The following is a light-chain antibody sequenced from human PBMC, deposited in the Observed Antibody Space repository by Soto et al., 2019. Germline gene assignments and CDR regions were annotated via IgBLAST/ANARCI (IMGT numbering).Light chain of an antibody. CDR1: QRISTW. CDR2: DAS. Sequence: DVQMTQSPSTPSASVGDRLTITCRASQRISTWLAWYQQKPGKAPTLLISDASTLESGVPSRFRGSISGTEFTLTISSLQPDDFATYYCHQYNTYPWTFGQGTKVEI. CDR3: HQYNTYPWT. J-gene: IGKJ1*01. V-gene: IGKV1-5*01.